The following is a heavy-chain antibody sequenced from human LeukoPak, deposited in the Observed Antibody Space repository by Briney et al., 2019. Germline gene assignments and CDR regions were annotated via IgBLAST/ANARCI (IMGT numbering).Heavy chain of an antibody. D-gene: IGHD3-3*01. CDR3: ARGRITIFGVVIIGEYYFDY. CDR1: GGSFSGYY. J-gene: IGHJ4*02. CDR2: INHSGST. Sequence: SEALSLTCAVYGGSFSGYYWSWIRQPPGKGLEWIGEINHSGSTNYNPSLKSRVTISVDTSKNQFSLKLSSVTAADTAVYYCARGRITIFGVVIIGEYYFDYWGQGTLVTVSS. V-gene: IGHV4-34*01.